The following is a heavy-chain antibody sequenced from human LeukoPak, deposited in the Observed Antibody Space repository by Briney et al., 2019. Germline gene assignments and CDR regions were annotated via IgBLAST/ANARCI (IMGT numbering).Heavy chain of an antibody. CDR3: ALGGDYFDY. CDR1: GFTSSNAW. V-gene: IGHV3-15*01. D-gene: IGHD3-16*01. Sequence: GGSLRLSCAASGFTSSNAWMSWVRQAPGKGLEWVGRIKSKTDGGKTDYTAPVKGRFTISRDDSKNTLYLRMNSLKTEDTAVYYCALGGDYFDYRGQGTLVTVFS. CDR2: IKSKTDGGKT. J-gene: IGHJ4*02.